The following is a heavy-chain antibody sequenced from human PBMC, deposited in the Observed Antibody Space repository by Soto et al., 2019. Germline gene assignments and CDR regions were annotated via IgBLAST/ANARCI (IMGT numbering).Heavy chain of an antibody. CDR1: GVSLSNYY. J-gene: IGHJ4*02. D-gene: IGHD6-6*01. Sequence: QVLLQQWGAGLLEPSETLSLTCAVYGVSLSNYYWSWIRQPPGKGLEWIGEINHSGSTNYNPSLKSRVPISVDPSKTQFSLNLSSVTAADTAVYSCARTSRFDYWGQGTLVTVSS. CDR2: INHSGST. CDR3: ARTSRFDY. V-gene: IGHV4-34*01.